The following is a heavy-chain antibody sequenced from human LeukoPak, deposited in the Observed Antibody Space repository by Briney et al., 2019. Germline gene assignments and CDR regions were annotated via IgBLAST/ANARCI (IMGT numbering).Heavy chain of an antibody. J-gene: IGHJ4*02. V-gene: IGHV1-2*02. CDR3: ARDYYYGSGSPEGY. CDR2: INPNSGGT. Sequence: ASVKVSCKASGYTFTGYYMHWVRQAPGQGLEWMGWINPNSGGTNYAQKFQGRVTMTRDTSISTAYMELSRLRSDDTAVYYCARDYYYGSGSPEGYWGQGTLVTVSS. CDR1: GYTFTGYY. D-gene: IGHD3-10*01.